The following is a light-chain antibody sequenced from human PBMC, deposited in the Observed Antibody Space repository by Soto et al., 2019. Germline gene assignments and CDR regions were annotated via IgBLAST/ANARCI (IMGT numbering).Light chain of an antibody. CDR1: QSISNW. CDR3: KQYDTYWK. CDR2: KAS. V-gene: IGKV1-5*03. Sequence: DIQMTHSPSTLSASVVDRVIITCLASQSISNWLAWYQQKPGKAPNLLIYKASSLKSGVPSRFSGSGSGTEFTLTISSLQPDDFATYYCKQYDTYWKFGQGTKVDIK. J-gene: IGKJ1*01.